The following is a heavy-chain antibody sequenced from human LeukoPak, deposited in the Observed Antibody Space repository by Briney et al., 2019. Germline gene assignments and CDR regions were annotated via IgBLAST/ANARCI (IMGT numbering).Heavy chain of an antibody. V-gene: IGHV1-2*02. CDR1: VYTFTGYY. CDR3: ARGVDQWPGKPFDY. Sequence: ASVKVSCKASVYTFTGYYMHWVRQAPGQGLEWMGWINPNSGCTNYAQKFQGRVTMTRDTSISTAYMELSRLRSDDTAVYYCARGVDQWPGKPFDYWGQGTLVTVSS. J-gene: IGHJ4*02. D-gene: IGHD6-19*01. CDR2: INPNSGCT.